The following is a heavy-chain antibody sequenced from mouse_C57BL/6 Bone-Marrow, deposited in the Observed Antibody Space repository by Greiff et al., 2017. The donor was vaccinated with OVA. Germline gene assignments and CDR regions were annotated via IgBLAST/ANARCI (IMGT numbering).Heavy chain of an antibody. CDR3: TTGILLLRSAWFAY. CDR1: GFNIKDDY. V-gene: IGHV14-4*01. J-gene: IGHJ3*01. CDR2: IDPENGDT. D-gene: IGHD1-1*01. Sequence: VQLQQSGAELVRPGASVKLSCTASGFNIKDDYMHWVKQRPEQGLEWIGWIDPENGDTEYASKFQGKATITADASSNTAYLQLSSLTSEDTAVYYCTTGILLLRSAWFAYWGQGTLVTVSA.